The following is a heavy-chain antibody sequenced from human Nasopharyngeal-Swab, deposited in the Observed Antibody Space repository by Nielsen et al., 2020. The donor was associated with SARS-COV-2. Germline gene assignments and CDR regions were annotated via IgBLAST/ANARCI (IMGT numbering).Heavy chain of an antibody. D-gene: IGHD3-3*01. CDR1: GGSISSGSYY. V-gene: IGHV4-61*02. CDR2: IYTSGST. J-gene: IGHJ6*02. CDR3: ANWRGPDADYYYYGMDV. Sequence: SETLSLTCTVSGGSISSGSYYWSWIRQPAGKGLEWIGRIYTSGSTNYSPSLKSRVTISVDTSKNQFSLKLSSVTAADTAVYYCANWRGPDADYYYYGMDVWGQGTTVTVSS.